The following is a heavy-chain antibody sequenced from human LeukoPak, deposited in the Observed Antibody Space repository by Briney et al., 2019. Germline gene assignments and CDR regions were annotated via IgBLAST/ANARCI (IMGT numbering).Heavy chain of an antibody. D-gene: IGHD1-26*01. Sequence: PSETLSLTCAVYGGSFSGYYRSWIRQPPGKGLEWIGEINHSGSTNYNPSLKSRVTISVDTSKNQFSLKLSSVTAADTAVYYCARMGDAFDIWGQGTMVTVSS. CDR1: GGSFSGYY. CDR2: INHSGST. V-gene: IGHV4-34*01. CDR3: ARMGDAFDI. J-gene: IGHJ3*02.